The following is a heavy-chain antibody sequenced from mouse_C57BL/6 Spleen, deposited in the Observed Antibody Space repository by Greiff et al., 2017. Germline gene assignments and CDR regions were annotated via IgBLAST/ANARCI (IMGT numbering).Heavy chain of an antibody. CDR1: GYAFSSYW. CDR3: AREERYDYDEAY. J-gene: IGHJ3*01. CDR2: IYPGDGDT. Sequence: VQLQQSGAELVKPGASVKISCKASGYAFSSYWMNWVKQRPGKGLEWIGQIYPGDGDTNYNGKFKGKATLTADKSSSTAYMQLSSLTSEDSAVYFCAREERYDYDEAYWGQGTLVTVSA. V-gene: IGHV1-80*01. D-gene: IGHD2-4*01.